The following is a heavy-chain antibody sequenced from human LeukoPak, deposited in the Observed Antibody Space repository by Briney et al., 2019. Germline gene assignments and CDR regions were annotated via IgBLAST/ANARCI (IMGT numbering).Heavy chain of an antibody. V-gene: IGHV3-21*04. J-gene: IGHJ4*02. CDR1: GFTFSSYS. CDR3: ARDSILRFFDWPSLFDD. Sequence: GGSLRLSCAASGFTFSSYSMNWVRQAPGKGLEWVSSISSSSSYIYYADSVKGRFTISRDNAKNSLYLQMNSLRAEDTAVYYCARDSILRFFDWPSLFDDWGQGTLVTVSS. D-gene: IGHD3-9*01. CDR2: ISSSSSYI.